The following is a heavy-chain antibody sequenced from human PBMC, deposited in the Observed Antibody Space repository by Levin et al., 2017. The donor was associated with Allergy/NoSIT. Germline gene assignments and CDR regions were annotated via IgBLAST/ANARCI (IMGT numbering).Heavy chain of an antibody. J-gene: IGHJ4*02. V-gene: IGHV3-48*02. CDR3: ARGGYSTGRGDY. CDR2: ITGGNTAI. D-gene: IGHD2-8*02. Sequence: ASETLSLTCAASGFTFSHYGIHWVRQAPGKGLEWISSITGGNTAIYYADSVKGRFTISTDNAKNSLYLQMDSLRDEDTAVYYCARGGYSTGRGDYWGQGTLVTVSS. CDR1: GFTFSHYG.